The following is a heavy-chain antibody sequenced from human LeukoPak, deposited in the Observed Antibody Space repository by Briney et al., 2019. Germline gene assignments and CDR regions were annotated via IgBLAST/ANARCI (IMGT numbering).Heavy chain of an antibody. J-gene: IGHJ5*02. CDR3: AKDLMRDRWFGES. V-gene: IGHV3-30*02. CDR1: GFTFSYYG. Sequence: GGSLRLSCAASGFTFSYYGMHWVRQAPGKGLEWVAFIRYDGNDKFYADSVKGRFTISRDTSRNTLYLQMNSLRTDDTAVYYCAKDLMRDRWFGESWGQGTLVTVSS. D-gene: IGHD3-10*01. CDR2: IRYDGNDK.